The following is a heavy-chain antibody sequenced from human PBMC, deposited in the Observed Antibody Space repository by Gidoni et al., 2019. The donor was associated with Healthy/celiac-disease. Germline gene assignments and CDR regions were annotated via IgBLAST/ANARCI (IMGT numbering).Heavy chain of an antibody. V-gene: IGHV4-34*01. CDR2: INHSGRP. J-gene: IGHJ5*02. Sequence: QVQLQQWRAGLLKPSETLSLPCAVYVGSFSGYYWRWIRQPPGKGLEWIGEINHSGRPNYNPSLKSRVTISVDTSKNQFSLKLSSVTAADTAVYYCARTRHYCSSTSCYAGIWWFDPWGQGTLVTVSS. CDR3: ARTRHYCSSTSCYAGIWWFDP. CDR1: VGSFSGYY. D-gene: IGHD2-2*01.